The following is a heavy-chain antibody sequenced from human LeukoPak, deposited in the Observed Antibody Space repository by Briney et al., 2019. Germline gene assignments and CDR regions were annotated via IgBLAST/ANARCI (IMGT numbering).Heavy chain of an antibody. CDR3: AKGDTTWELPHDY. D-gene: IGHD1-26*01. CDR1: GFTFSSYA. Sequence: QTGGSLRLSCAASGFTFSSYAMSWVRQAPGKGLEWVSAISGSGGSTYYADSVKGRFTISRDNSKNTLSLQMNSLRAEDTAVYYCAKGDTTWELPHDYWGQGTLVTVSS. V-gene: IGHV3-23*01. J-gene: IGHJ4*02. CDR2: ISGSGGST.